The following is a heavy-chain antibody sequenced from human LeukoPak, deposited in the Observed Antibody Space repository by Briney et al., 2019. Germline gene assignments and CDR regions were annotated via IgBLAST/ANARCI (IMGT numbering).Heavy chain of an antibody. V-gene: IGHV3-23*01. Sequence: PGGSLRLSCAASGFTFSSYAMSWARQAPGKGLEWVSAISGSGGSTYYADSVKGRFTISRDNSKNTLFLQMNSLRAEDTAVYYCARDLDSSSWYILWFDPWGQGTLVTVSS. J-gene: IGHJ5*02. CDR1: GFTFSSYA. CDR3: ARDLDSSSWYILWFDP. D-gene: IGHD6-13*01. CDR2: ISGSGGST.